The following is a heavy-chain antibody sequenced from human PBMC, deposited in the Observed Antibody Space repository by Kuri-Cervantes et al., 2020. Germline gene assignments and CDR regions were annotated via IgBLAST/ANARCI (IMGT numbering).Heavy chain of an antibody. Sequence: SCTVSGGSISSVEYYWTWIRQAPGKGLEWVGYIYHTGATYYNPSLKSRVTMSIGTSRSQFSLKVSSVTAADTAIYFCACKRRTDYFFDFWGQGALVTVSS. J-gene: IGHJ4*02. CDR3: ACKRRTDYFFDF. V-gene: IGHV4-30-4*01. CDR1: GGSISSVEYY. CDR2: IYHTGAT. D-gene: IGHD1/OR15-1a*01.